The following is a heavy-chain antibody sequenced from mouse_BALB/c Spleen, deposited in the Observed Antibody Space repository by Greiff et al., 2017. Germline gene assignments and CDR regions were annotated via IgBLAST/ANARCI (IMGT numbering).Heavy chain of an antibody. CDR2: LDPANGNT. J-gene: IGHJ4*01. Sequence: VHVKQSGAELVKPGASVKLSCTASGFNIKDTYMHWVKQRPEQGLEWIGRLDPANGNTKYDPKFQGKATITADTSSNTAYLQLSSLTSEDTAVYYCARYEGYDAMDYWGQGTSVTVSS. CDR3: ARYEGYDAMDY. D-gene: IGHD2-3*01. V-gene: IGHV14-3*02. CDR1: GFNIKDTY.